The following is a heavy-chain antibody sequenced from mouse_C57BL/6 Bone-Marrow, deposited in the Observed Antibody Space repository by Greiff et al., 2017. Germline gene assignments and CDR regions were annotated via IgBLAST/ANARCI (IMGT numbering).Heavy chain of an antibody. J-gene: IGHJ2*01. CDR3: ARHYYGSGDDY. D-gene: IGHD1-1*01. Sequence: VQLQQPGAELVKPGASVKLSCKASGYTFTSYWMQWVKQRPGQGLEWIGEIDPSDSYTNYNQKFKGKATLTVDTSSSTAYMQLSSLTSEDSAVYYCARHYYGSGDDYWGQGTTLTVSS. V-gene: IGHV1-50*01. CDR2: IDPSDSYT. CDR1: GYTFTSYW.